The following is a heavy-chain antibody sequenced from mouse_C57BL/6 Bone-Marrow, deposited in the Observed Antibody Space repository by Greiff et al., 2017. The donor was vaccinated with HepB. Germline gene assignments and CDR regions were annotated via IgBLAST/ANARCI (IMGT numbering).Heavy chain of an antibody. CDR3: ASNLPLTGTWFAY. CDR2: ISSGSSTI. V-gene: IGHV5-17*01. CDR1: GFTFSDYG. J-gene: IGHJ3*01. D-gene: IGHD4-1*01. Sequence: EVKLMESGGGLVKPGGSLKLSCAASGFTFSDYGMHWVRQAPEKGLEWVAYISSGSSTIYYADTVKGRFTISRDNAKNTLFLQMTSLSSEDTAMYYCASNLPLTGTWFAYWGQGTLVTVSA.